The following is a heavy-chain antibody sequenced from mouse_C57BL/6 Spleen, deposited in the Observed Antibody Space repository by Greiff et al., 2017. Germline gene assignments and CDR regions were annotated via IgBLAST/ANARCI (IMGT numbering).Heavy chain of an antibody. CDR3: VLGGFDY. D-gene: IGHD1-1*01. Sequence: VQLQQSGAELARPGASVKLSCKASGYTFTSYGISWVKQRTGQGLEWIGYINPNNGGTSYNQKFKGKATLTVNKSSSTAYMELRSLTSEDSAVYYCVLGGFDYWGQGTTLTVSS. CDR2: INPNNGGT. J-gene: IGHJ2*01. V-gene: IGHV1-22*01. CDR1: GYTFTSYG.